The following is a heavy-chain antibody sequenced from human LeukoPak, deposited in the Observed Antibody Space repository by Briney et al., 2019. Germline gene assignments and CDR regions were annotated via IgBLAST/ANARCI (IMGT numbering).Heavy chain of an antibody. CDR3: ARYEGIAAAVRYYGMDV. CDR2: INPNSGGT. CDR1: GYTFTGYY. D-gene: IGHD6-13*01. V-gene: IGHV1-2*02. J-gene: IGHJ6*02. Sequence: ASVKVSCKASGYTFTGYYMHWVRQAPGQGLEWMGWINPNSGGTNYAQKFQGRVTMTRDTSISTAYMELSRLRSDDTAVYYCARYEGIAAAVRYYGMDVWGQGTTVTVSS.